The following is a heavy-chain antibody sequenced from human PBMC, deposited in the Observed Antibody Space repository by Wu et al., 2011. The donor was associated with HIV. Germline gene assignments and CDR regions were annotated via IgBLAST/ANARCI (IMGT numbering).Heavy chain of an antibody. CDR1: GYTFADYF. V-gene: IGHV1-69-2*01. CDR3: TIGRGSRPRFDP. Sequence: EVQLVQSGAEVMKPGATVKISCKISGYTFADYFVHWIQQTPGGGLEWMGLIYPGDDDTLYAQKFQGRVTMTKGASIGTAYMELSSLTSEDTAVYYCTIGRGSRPRFDPWGQGTLVTVSS. CDR2: IYPGDDDT. J-gene: IGHJ5*02. D-gene: IGHD3-10*01.